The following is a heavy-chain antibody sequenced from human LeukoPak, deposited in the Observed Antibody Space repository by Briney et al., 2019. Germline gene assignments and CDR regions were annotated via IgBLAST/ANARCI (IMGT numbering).Heavy chain of an antibody. CDR3: ARDPMVRGVQPYGMDV. J-gene: IGHJ6*02. CDR1: GYTFTSYG. CDR2: ISAYNGNT. D-gene: IGHD3-10*01. Sequence: GSSVKVSCKASGYTFTSYGLSWVRQAPGQGLEWMGWISAYNGNTNYAQKLQGRVTMTTDTSTSTAYMELRSLRSDDTAVYYCARDPMVRGVQPYGMDVWGQGTTVTVSS. V-gene: IGHV1-18*01.